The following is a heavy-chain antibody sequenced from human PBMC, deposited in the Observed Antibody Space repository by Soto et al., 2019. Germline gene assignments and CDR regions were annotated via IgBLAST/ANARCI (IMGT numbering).Heavy chain of an antibody. Sequence: GASVKVSCKASGYTFTGYYMHWLRQAPGQGLEWMGWINPNSGGTNYAQKFQGRVTMTRDTSISTAYMELSRLRSDDTAVYYCARDQFRDGYNYRGYWGQGTLVTVSS. V-gene: IGHV1-2*02. CDR2: INPNSGGT. D-gene: IGHD5-12*01. CDR1: GYTFTGYY. J-gene: IGHJ4*02. CDR3: ARDQFRDGYNYRGY.